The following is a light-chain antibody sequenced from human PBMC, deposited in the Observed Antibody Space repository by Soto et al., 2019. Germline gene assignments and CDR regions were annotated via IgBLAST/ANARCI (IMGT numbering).Light chain of an antibody. CDR1: QNIDNY. CDR3: QQRSNWPLT. V-gene: IGKV3-11*01. J-gene: IGKJ4*01. Sequence: EIVLTQSPATLSLSPGERATLSCRASQNIDNYLAWYQQRPGQAPRLLIYDTSNRATGIPARFSGSGSGTDFTLTIRSLEPEDFAVYYCQQRSNWPLTFGGGTKVQIK. CDR2: DTS.